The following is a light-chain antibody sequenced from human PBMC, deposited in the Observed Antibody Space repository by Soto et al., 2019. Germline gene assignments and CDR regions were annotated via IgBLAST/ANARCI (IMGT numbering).Light chain of an antibody. J-gene: IGKJ1*01. CDR2: GAS. CDR3: QQYGDSPRT. CDR1: QSVGSSY. V-gene: IGKV3-20*01. Sequence: EVVLTQSPGTLSLSPGERATLSCRVSQSVGSSYLAWYQQKPGQAPRLLIYGASTRATGIPDRFSGSGSGTDFTLTISRLEPEDFAVYYCQQYGDSPRTFGLGTKVDIK.